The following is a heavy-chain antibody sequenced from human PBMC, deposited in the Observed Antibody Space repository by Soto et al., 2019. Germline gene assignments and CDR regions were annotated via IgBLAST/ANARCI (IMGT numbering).Heavy chain of an antibody. D-gene: IGHD3-22*01. Sequence: PGGALRLSCAASEFNFSNYAMSWVRQAQGKGLEGVSAIGYGGGARYYGASVKGRFTISRDNYKNTLYLQMNSLSAEDTAVYYCAKNPGYYYDSTGYHFDYWGQGTLVTDSS. J-gene: IGHJ4*02. CDR3: AKNPGYYYDSTGYHFDY. V-gene: IGHV3-23*01. CDR1: EFNFSNYA. CDR2: IGYGGGAR.